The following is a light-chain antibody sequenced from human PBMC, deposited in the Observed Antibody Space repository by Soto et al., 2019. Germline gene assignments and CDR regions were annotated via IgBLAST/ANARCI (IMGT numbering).Light chain of an antibody. CDR1: QSVSSD. CDR2: GAS. CDR3: QQYNNWPLT. Sequence: EVVMTQSPDTLSVSPGERATLSCRASQSVSSDLAWYQQKPGQAPRLLIYGASTRATGIPARFSGSGSGTEFTLTISSLQSEDSARYSCQQYNNWPLTFGGGTKVEIK. V-gene: IGKV3-15*01. J-gene: IGKJ4*01.